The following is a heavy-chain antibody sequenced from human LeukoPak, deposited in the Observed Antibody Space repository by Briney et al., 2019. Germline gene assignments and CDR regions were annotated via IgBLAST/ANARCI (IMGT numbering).Heavy chain of an antibody. Sequence: GESLKISCKGSEYSFSSYWIAWVRQMPGKGLGWMGMIYPGDSNPRYGPSFQGQVTISADKSINTAYLQWSSLKASDTAIYYCVRHDKWPQYFFDYWGQGTLVTVSS. CDR2: IYPGDSNP. V-gene: IGHV5-51*01. CDR3: VRHDKWPQYFFDY. CDR1: EYSFSSYW. D-gene: IGHD5-24*01. J-gene: IGHJ4*02.